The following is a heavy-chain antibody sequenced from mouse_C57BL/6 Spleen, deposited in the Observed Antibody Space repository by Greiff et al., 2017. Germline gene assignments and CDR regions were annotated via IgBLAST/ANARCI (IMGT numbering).Heavy chain of an antibody. CDR2: IYPGDGDT. V-gene: IGHV1-82*01. Sequence: VKLQQSGPELVKPGASVKISCKASGYAFSSSWMNWVKQRPGKGLEWIGRIYPGDGDTNYNGKFKGKATLTADKSSSTAYMQLSSLTSEDSAVYFCASGVYYFDYWGQGTTLTVSS. CDR3: ASGVYYFDY. CDR1: GYAFSSSW. J-gene: IGHJ2*01.